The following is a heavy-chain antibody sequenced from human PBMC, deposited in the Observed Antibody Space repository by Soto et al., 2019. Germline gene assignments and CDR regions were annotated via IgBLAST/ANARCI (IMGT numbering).Heavy chain of an antibody. J-gene: IGHJ5*02. CDR1: GFTVSNTY. CDR2: IYTAGGT. CDR3: ARALPVAKGGFDP. Sequence: EVQLVETGGGLIQSGGSLRLSCAASGFTVSNTYMTWVRQPPGKGLECVSVIYTAGGTNYADSVKGRFIISRDNSKHTLYLQMNSLRAEDTAVYYCARALPVAKGGFDPWGQGTLVTVSS. D-gene: IGHD2-2*01. V-gene: IGHV3-53*02.